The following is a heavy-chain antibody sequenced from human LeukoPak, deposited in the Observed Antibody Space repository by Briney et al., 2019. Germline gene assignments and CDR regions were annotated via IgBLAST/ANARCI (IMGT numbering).Heavy chain of an antibody. CDR1: GGSISGHY. J-gene: IGHJ2*01. Sequence: PLETLSLTCTVSGGSISGHYWNWIRQSPEKGLEWIGYIYDSGTANYNPSLKSRVAISIDTSKNQFSLSLNSLTAADTAIYFCARKNFYPYWYFDVWGRGTLVTVSS. D-gene: IGHD3-3*01. V-gene: IGHV4-59*08. CDR3: ARKNFYPYWYFDV. CDR2: IYDSGTA.